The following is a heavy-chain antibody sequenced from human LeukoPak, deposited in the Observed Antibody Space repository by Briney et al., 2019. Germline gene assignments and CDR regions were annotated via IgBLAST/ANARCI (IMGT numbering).Heavy chain of an antibody. Sequence: SETLSLTCAVSNASVSGYYWSWIRQPPGKGLEWVGHIHYSGSTKYNPSLKSRVTVSLDTSKNHLSLRLSSVTAADTAMYYCARLRKYDDFWSGYFHYFDYRGQGTLVTVSS. CDR2: IHYSGST. CDR3: ARLRKYDDFWSGYFHYFDY. CDR1: NASVSGYY. D-gene: IGHD3-3*01. J-gene: IGHJ4*02. V-gene: IGHV4-59*08.